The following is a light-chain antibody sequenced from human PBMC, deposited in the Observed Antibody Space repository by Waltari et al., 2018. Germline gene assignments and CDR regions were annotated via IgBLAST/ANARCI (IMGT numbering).Light chain of an antibody. CDR2: KTN. CDR3: LVYMGSGIWV. J-gene: IGLJ3*02. Sequence: QTVVTQEPSLSVSPGGTVTLTFALSSGSFSSPSYVGWYQQSPGQTPRTLVYKTNTRSNGVPDRFSGSILGSEAALTITGAQADDESNYYCLVYMGSGIWVFGGGTKLTV. V-gene: IGLV8-61*01. CDR1: SGSFSSPSY.